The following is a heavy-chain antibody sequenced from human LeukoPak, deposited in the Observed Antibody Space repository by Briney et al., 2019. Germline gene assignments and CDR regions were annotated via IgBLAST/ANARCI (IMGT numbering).Heavy chain of an antibody. CDR1: GFIFSSYS. J-gene: IGHJ4*02. CDR2: ISSSSCYI. CDR3: ARDKGYSSSWYYFDY. D-gene: IGHD6-13*01. Sequence: GGSLRLSCAASGFIFSSYSMNWVRQAPGKGLEWVSSISSSSCYIYYADSVKGRFTISRDNAKNSLYLQMSSLRAEDTAVYYCARDKGYSSSWYYFDYWGQGTLVTVSS. V-gene: IGHV3-21*01.